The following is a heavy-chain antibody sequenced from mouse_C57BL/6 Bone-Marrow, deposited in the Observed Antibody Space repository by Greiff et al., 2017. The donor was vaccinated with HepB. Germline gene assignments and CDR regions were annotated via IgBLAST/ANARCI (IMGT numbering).Heavy chain of an antibody. CDR1: GYTFTSYW. CDR3: ARCYYGSSYFDY. D-gene: IGHD1-1*01. Sequence: VQLQQPGAELVKPGASVKLSCKASGYTFTSYWVQWVKQRPRQGLEWIGEIDPSDSYTNYNQKFKGKATLTVDTSSSTSYMQLSSLTSEDSAVYYCARCYYGSSYFDYWGQGTTLTVSS. CDR2: IDPSDSYT. V-gene: IGHV1-50*01. J-gene: IGHJ2*01.